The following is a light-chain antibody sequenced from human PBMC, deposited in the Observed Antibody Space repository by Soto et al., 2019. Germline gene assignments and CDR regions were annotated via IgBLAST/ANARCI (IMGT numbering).Light chain of an antibody. CDR3: QQYKIFPYT. CDR2: DAS. V-gene: IGKV1-5*01. J-gene: IGKJ2*01. Sequence: DIQMTQSPSTLSASVGDRVAITCRASETISNFLAWYQQNPGKAPKLLFFDASNLESGVPSRFSGSGSGTEFTLTITSLQPDDFATYYCQQYKIFPYTFGQGTNLDLK. CDR1: ETISNF.